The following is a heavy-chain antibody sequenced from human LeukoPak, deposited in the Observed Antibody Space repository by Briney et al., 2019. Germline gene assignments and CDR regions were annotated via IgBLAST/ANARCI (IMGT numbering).Heavy chain of an antibody. D-gene: IGHD6-25*01. Sequence: SENLSLTCAVSGYSIISAYYWGWIRQPPGKGLEWIGSINHSGTTSYNPSLKSRVTISVDTSKNQFSLKLSSVTAADTAVYYCARDGAASYMDVWGKGTTVTVSS. CDR2: INHSGTT. CDR1: GYSIISAYY. CDR3: ARDGAASYMDV. J-gene: IGHJ6*03. V-gene: IGHV4-38-2*02.